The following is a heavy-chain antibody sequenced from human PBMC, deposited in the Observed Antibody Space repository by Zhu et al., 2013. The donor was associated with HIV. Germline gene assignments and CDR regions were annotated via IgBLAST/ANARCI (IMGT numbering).Heavy chain of an antibody. V-gene: IGHV3-48*04. CDR3: AREPPRPSYNWNVFAHDAFDI. Sequence: EVQLVESGGGLVQPGGSLRLSCAASGFTFSSYSMDWVRQAPGKGLEWVSYISSSSSTIYYADSVKGRFTISRDNAKNSLYLQMNSLRAKDTAVYYCAREPPRPSYNWNVFAHDAFDIWAKGQWSPSLQ. J-gene: IGHJ3*02. D-gene: IGHD1-20*01. CDR1: GFTFSSYS. CDR2: ISSSSSTI.